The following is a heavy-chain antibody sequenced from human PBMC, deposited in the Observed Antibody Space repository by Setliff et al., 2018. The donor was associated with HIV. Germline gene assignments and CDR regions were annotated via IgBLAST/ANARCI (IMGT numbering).Heavy chain of an antibody. V-gene: IGHV4-4*08. CDR3: ARKAADVSGGGMDV. J-gene: IGHJ6*02. Sequence: KSSETLSLTCTVSGGSINYYYWSWIRQPPGKNPEYIGYIHPSGETYYSPSLMSRLTISLDTANNRFSLRLTSAIAADTAIYYCARKAADVSGGGMDVWGQGTTVTVSS. D-gene: IGHD2-15*01. CDR2: IHPSGET. CDR1: GGSINYYY.